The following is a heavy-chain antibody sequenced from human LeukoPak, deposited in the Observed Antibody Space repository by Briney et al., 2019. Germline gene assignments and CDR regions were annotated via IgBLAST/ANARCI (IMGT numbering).Heavy chain of an antibody. CDR2: IYYSGST. V-gene: IGHV4-31*11. CDR1: GGSISSGGYY. J-gene: IGHJ4*02. Sequence: PSQTLSLTCAVSGGSISSGGYYWSWIRPHPGMGLEWVGYIYYSGSTYDNPSLKSRVTISVDTSKNQFSLKLSSVTAVDTAVYYCARTTSAAGIYYFDYWGQGTLVTVSS. CDR3: ARTTSAAGIYYFDY. D-gene: IGHD6-13*01.